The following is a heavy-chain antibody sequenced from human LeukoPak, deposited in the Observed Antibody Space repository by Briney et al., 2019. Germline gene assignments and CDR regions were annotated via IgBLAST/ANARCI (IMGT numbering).Heavy chain of an antibody. CDR1: GFTFSDYA. CDR3: AKDRGFNYGYGFDY. V-gene: IGHV3-23*01. J-gene: IGHJ4*02. CDR2: ISGSAGST. Sequence: GESLTLSCAASGFTFSDYAMSWVRQTPGWGLEWVSTISGSAGSTHNADSVKGRFTISRDNSKNTLYLHASSLRVEDTAVYYCAKDRGFNYGYGFDYWGQGNLVTVSS. D-gene: IGHD3-16*01.